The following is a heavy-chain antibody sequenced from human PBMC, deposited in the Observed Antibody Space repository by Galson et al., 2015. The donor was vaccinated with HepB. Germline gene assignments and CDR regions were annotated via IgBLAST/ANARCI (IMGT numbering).Heavy chain of an antibody. CDR1: GFTFSSYA. D-gene: IGHD5-24*01. V-gene: IGHV3-30*04. Sequence: SLRLSCAASGFTFSSYAMHWVRQAPGKGLEWVAVISYDGSNKYYADSVKGRFTISRDNSKNTLYLQMNSLRAEDTAVYYCARDRRWLRSYYYYYMDVWGKGTTVTVSS. J-gene: IGHJ6*03. CDR3: ARDRRWLRSYYYYYMDV. CDR2: ISYDGSNK.